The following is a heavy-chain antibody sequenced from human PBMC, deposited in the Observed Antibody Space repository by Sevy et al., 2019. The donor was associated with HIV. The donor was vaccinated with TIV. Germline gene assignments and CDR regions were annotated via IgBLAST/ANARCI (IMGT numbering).Heavy chain of an antibody. CDR3: ASVPQHVADYIYDDSGAYSPLYYFDY. Sequence: ASVKVSCKPSGYIFTDYYIHWMRQAPGQGLEWIGYINPKSGGAISAQRFQGRVALTRDTSISAVSMELSRLNTDDTPVYYCASVPQHVADYIYDDSGAYSPLYYFDYWGQGTLVTVSS. CDR2: INPKSGGA. D-gene: IGHD2-15*01. CDR1: GYIFTDYY. V-gene: IGHV1-2*02. J-gene: IGHJ4*02.